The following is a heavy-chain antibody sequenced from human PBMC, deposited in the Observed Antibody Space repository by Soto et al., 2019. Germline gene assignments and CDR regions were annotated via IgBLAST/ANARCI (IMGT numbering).Heavy chain of an antibody. CDR3: AIGGRKTSGSNTWFDP. Sequence: GGSLRLSCAASGVTFSTYAMAWVRQAPGKGLEWVSTISDTGGGTFYAGSVKGRFTISRDNSNNTLYLQMQRLRAEDTAIYFCAIGGRKTSGSNTWFDPWGRGTQVTVSS. CDR2: ISDTGGGT. D-gene: IGHD2-15*01. CDR1: GVTFSTYA. V-gene: IGHV3-23*01. J-gene: IGHJ5*02.